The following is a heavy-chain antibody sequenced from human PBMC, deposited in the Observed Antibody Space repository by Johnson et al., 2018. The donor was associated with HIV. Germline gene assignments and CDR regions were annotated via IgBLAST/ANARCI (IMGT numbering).Heavy chain of an antibody. CDR3: ARASKVLSSGWSRGAFDI. V-gene: IGHV3-64*01. Sequence: VQLVESGGGVVQPGRSLRLSCAASGFTFSSYAMHWVRQAPGRGLEYVSAISSNGGSTYYANSVKGRFTISRDNSKNTLYLQMNSLRAEDTAVYYCARASKVLSSGWSRGAFDIWGQGTMVTVSS. CDR1: GFTFSSYA. D-gene: IGHD6-19*01. J-gene: IGHJ3*02. CDR2: ISSNGGST.